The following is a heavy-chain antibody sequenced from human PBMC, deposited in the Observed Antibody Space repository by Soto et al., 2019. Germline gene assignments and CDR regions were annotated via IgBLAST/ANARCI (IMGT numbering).Heavy chain of an antibody. D-gene: IGHD2-21*02. J-gene: IGHJ3*02. CDR3: ARGEHIVVVTAILGAFDI. Sequence: GGSLRLSCAASGFTFSSYSMNWVRQAPGKGLEWVSYISSSSSTIYYADSVKGRFTISRDNAKNSLYLQMNSLRDEDTAVYYSARGEHIVVVTAILGAFDIWGQGTMVTVSS. CDR1: GFTFSSYS. V-gene: IGHV3-48*02. CDR2: ISSSSSTI.